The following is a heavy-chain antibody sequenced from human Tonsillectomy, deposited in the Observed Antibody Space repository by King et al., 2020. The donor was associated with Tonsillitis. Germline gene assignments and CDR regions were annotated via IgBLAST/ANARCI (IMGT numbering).Heavy chain of an antibody. V-gene: IGHV3-21*01. J-gene: IGHJ4*02. CDR1: GFTFSSYS. CDR3: AIDHYLYYDSSGADY. D-gene: IGHD3-22*01. CDR2: ISSSSSYI. Sequence: VQLVESGGGLVKPGGSLRLSCAASGFTFSSYSMNWVRQAPGKGLEWVSSISSSSSYIYYADSVKGRFTISRDNAKNSLYLQMNSLRAEDTAVYYCAIDHYLYYDSSGADYWGQGTLVTVSS.